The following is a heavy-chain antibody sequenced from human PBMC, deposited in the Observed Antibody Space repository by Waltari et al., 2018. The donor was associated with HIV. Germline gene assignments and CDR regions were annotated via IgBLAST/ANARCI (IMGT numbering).Heavy chain of an antibody. CDR2: IYYSGST. Sequence: QLQLQESGPGLVKPSETLSLTCPVSGGSISSSSSYWGWTRQPPGQGLEGIGSIYYSGSTYYNPSLKSRVTISVDTSKNQFSLKLSSVTAADTAVYYCARHSLTYYYDSSGYSVAFDYWGQGTLVTVSS. J-gene: IGHJ4*02. V-gene: IGHV4-39*01. CDR1: GGSISSSSSY. CDR3: ARHSLTYYYDSSGYSVAFDY. D-gene: IGHD3-22*01.